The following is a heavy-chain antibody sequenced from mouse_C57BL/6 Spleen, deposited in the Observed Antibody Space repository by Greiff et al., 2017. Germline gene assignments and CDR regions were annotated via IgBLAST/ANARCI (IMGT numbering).Heavy chain of an antibody. V-gene: IGHV1-64*01. CDR1: GYTFTSYW. D-gene: IGHD1-1*01. Sequence: QVQLQQPGAELVKPGASVKLSCKASGYTFTSYWMHWVKQRPGQGLEWIGMIHPNSGSTNYNEKFKSKATLTVDKSSSTAYMQLSSLTSEDSAVYYCAREGVVARDYYAMDYWGQGTSVTVSS. J-gene: IGHJ4*01. CDR2: IHPNSGST. CDR3: AREGVVARDYYAMDY.